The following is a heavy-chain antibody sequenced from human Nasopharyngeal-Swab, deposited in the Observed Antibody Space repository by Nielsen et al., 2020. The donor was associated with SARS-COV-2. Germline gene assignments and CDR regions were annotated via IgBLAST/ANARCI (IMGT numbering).Heavy chain of an antibody. CDR2: ISSSSSYT. Sequence: GGSLRLSCAASGFTFSDYYMSWIRQAPGKGLEWVSYISSSSSYTNYPDSVKGRFTISRDNAKNSLYLQMNSLRAEDTAVYYCARDWRGRYFDYWGQGTLVTVSS. J-gene: IGHJ4*02. CDR1: GFTFSDYY. CDR3: ARDWRGRYFDY. D-gene: IGHD3-10*01. V-gene: IGHV3-11*05.